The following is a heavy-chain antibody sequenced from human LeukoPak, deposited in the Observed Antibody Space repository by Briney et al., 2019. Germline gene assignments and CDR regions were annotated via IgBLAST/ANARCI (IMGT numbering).Heavy chain of an antibody. CDR3: AREISVVVPAAIGLGY. D-gene: IGHD2-2*01. CDR1: GFTFSSYS. Sequence: GGSLRLSCAASGFTFSSYSMNWVRQAPGKGLEWVSYISSSSSTIYYADSVKGRFTISRDNAKNSLYLQMNSLRAEDTAVYYCAREISVVVPAAIGLGYWSQGTLVTVSS. CDR2: ISSSSSTI. V-gene: IGHV3-48*01. J-gene: IGHJ4*02.